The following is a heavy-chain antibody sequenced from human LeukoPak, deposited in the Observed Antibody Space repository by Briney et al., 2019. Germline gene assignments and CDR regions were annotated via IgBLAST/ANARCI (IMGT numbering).Heavy chain of an antibody. V-gene: IGHV1-58*01. CDR3: AADPYDYGDYVLGY. Sequence: SVTVSFTSSGFTFTISAVQWVRQARAQRLEWIGWSVVGSCNTNLPQKFQERVTIPRDRSTSTAYMDLSSLSAEDAAVCFCAADPYDYGDYVLGYWGQGTLVSVSS. J-gene: IGHJ4*02. CDR2: SVVGSCNT. CDR1: GFTFTISA. D-gene: IGHD4-17*01.